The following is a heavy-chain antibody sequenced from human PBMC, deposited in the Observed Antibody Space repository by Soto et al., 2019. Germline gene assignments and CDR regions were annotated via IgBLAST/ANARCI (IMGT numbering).Heavy chain of an antibody. CDR3: ARDFAYFDS. Sequence: ASETLSLTCTVSGGSFKSGSYSWSWIRQPPGKGLEWIRYVYHTGRTSYNPSLKSRVSISMDTSKNQFSLNLDSVTAADTAVYFCARDFAYFDSWGQGTLVTVSS. J-gene: IGHJ4*02. CDR1: GGSFKSGSYS. V-gene: IGHV4-61*01. CDR2: VYHTGRT. D-gene: IGHD3-3*01.